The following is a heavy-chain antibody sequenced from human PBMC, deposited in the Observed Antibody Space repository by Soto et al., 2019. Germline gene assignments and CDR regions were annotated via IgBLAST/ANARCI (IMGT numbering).Heavy chain of an antibody. CDR3: AKGGSGYYGPLGY. V-gene: IGHV3-30*18. J-gene: IGHJ4*02. Sequence: GGSVGLSCAASGFSFSSYGMHWVRQAPGKGLEWVAVISYDGSNKYYADSVKGRFTISRDNSKNTLYLQMNSLRAEDTAVYYCAKGGSGYYGPLGYWGQGTLVTVSS. CDR2: ISYDGSNK. D-gene: IGHD3-22*01. CDR1: GFSFSSYG.